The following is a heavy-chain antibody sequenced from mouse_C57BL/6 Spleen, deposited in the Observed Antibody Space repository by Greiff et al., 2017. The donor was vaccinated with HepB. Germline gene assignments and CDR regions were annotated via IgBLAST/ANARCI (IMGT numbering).Heavy chain of an antibody. Sequence: QVQLQQSGAELVRPGTSVKLSCKASGYTFTSYWMHWVKQRPGQGLEWIGVIDPSDSYTNYNQKFKGKATLTVDTSSTTAYMQLSSLTSEDSADSCCARWGNTTVVAAYCFDYWGQGTTLTVSS. V-gene: IGHV1-59*01. J-gene: IGHJ2*01. CDR3: ARWGNTTVVAAYCFDY. CDR1: GYTFTSYW. D-gene: IGHD1-1*01. CDR2: IDPSDSYT.